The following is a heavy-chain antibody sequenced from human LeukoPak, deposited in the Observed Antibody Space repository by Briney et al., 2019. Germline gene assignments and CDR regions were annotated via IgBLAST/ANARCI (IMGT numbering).Heavy chain of an antibody. CDR1: GDSVSSNSAA. Sequence: SQTLSLSCAISGDSVSSNSAAWHWARQSPSRGLEWLGRTYYRSKWYNDYTLSVKSRITINPDTSKNHFSLHLNSVTPDDTAIYSCARTVGLYYVDYWGPGTLVTVSS. CDR3: ARTVGLYYVDY. CDR2: TYYRSKWYN. V-gene: IGHV6-1*01. J-gene: IGHJ4*02. D-gene: IGHD1-26*01.